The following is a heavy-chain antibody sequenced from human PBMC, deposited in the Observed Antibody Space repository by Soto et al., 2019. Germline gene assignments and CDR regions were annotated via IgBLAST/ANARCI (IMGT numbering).Heavy chain of an antibody. V-gene: IGHV5-51*01. J-gene: IGHJ6*02. Sequence: EVQLEQSGAEVKKPGESLKISCKGSGYSFTSYWIVWVRQMPGKGLEWMGIIYPGDSDTRYSPSFQGQVTISADKSISTAYVQWSSLKASDTAMYYCAREASAAGGGYGMDVWGQGTTVTVSS. D-gene: IGHD6-13*01. CDR3: AREASAAGGGYGMDV. CDR1: GYSFTSYW. CDR2: IYPGDSDT.